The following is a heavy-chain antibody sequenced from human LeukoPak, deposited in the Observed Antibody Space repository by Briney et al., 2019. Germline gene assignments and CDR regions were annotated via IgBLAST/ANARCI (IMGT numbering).Heavy chain of an antibody. J-gene: IGHJ4*02. CDR3: ARGGLLYSSGWYCHDY. V-gene: IGHV4-39*07. Sequence: SETLSLTCTVSGGSISSSSYYWGWIRQPPGKGLEWIGSIYYSGSTYYNPSLKSRVTISVDTSKNQFSLKLSSVTAADTAVYYCARGGLLYSSGWYCHDYWGQGTLVTVSS. CDR1: GGSISSSSYY. CDR2: IYYSGST. D-gene: IGHD6-19*01.